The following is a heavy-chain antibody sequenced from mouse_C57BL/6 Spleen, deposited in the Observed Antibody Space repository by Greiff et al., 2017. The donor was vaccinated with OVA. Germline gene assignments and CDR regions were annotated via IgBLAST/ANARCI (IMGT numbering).Heavy chain of an antibody. J-gene: IGHJ4*01. CDR3: TLYYSKGYYAMDY. V-gene: IGHV14-4*01. CDR2: IDPENGDT. D-gene: IGHD2-5*01. Sequence: EVQLQQSGAELVRPGASVKLSCTASGFNIKDDYMHWVKQRPEQGLEWIGWIDPENGDTAYASKFQGKATITADTSSNTAYLQLSSLTSEDTAVYYCTLYYSKGYYAMDYWGQGTSVTVSS. CDR1: GFNIKDDY.